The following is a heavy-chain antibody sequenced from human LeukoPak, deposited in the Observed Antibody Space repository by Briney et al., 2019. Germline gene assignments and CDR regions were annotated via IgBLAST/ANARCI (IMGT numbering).Heavy chain of an antibody. CDR2: IWPDGTIQ. V-gene: IGHV3-33*01. CDR1: GFIFSYYG. D-gene: IGHD2-8*02. Sequence: GGSLRLSCAASGFIFSYYGMHGVRQAPGKGREWLAVIWPDGTIQYYADPVKGRFTISRDNSKNTPYLQLTGLRADDSAVYYCARHNHDWGWDFWGQGAQVTVSS. CDR3: ARHNHDWGWDF. J-gene: IGHJ4*02.